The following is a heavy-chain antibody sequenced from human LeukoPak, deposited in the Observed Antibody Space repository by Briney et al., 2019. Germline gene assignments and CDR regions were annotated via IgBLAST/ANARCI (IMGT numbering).Heavy chain of an antibody. J-gene: IGHJ3*02. V-gene: IGHV3-33*06. CDR3: AKIAAAGINDAFDI. D-gene: IGHD6-13*01. Sequence: PGRSLRLSCAASGFTFSSYGMHWVRQAPGKGLEWVAVIWYDGSNKYYADSVKGRFTISRDNSKNTLYLQMNSLRAEDTAVYYCAKIAAAGINDAFDIWGQGTMVTVS. CDR2: IWYDGSNK. CDR1: GFTFSSYG.